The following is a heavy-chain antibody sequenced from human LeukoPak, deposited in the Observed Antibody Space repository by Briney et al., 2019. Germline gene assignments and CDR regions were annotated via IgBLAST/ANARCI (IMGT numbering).Heavy chain of an antibody. V-gene: IGHV3-74*01. J-gene: IGHJ4*02. D-gene: IGHD2-21*01. CDR1: GFSFSGYW. CDR2: IRSGGSIT. Sequence: GGSLRLSCAASGFSFSGYWMHWVRQPPGKGLVWVSRIRSGGSITSYADSVRGRFNISRDNAKNTLYLQMNSLRADDTAVYYCARADWLNYWGQGTLVTVSS. CDR3: ARADWLNY.